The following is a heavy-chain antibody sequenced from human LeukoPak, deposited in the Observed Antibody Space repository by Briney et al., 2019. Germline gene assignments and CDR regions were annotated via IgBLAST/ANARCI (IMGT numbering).Heavy chain of an antibody. J-gene: IGHJ6*03. V-gene: IGHV3-74*01. D-gene: IGHD3-10*01. CDR2: IKNDGSST. CDR3: ARPMVRGVPYYMDV. CDR1: GFTFSSYW. Sequence: GGSLRLSCAAAGFTFSSYWMHWVRQAPGKGLVWVSRIKNDGSSTSCADSVKGLFTISSNNPKITLYAKMNSLRAEDTAVYHCARPMVRGVPYYMDVWGKGTTVTVSS.